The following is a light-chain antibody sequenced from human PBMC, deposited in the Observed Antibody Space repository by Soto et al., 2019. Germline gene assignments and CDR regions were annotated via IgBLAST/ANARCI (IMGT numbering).Light chain of an antibody. CDR2: DAF. J-gene: IGKJ5*01. Sequence: EIVLTQSPATLSCYPGETATLSRRARQSVSNYLAWYQEKPGQAPRLLIYDAFNRPTGIPARFSGSGSGTDFTLTISSLEPEDFAVYYCHKRSSWPITFGQGTRLEIK. V-gene: IGKV3-11*01. CDR3: HKRSSWPIT. CDR1: QSVSNY.